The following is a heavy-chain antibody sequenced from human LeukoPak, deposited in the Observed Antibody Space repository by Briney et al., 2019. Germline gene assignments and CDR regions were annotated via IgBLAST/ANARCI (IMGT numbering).Heavy chain of an antibody. D-gene: IGHD6-13*01. Sequence: PSETLSLTCTVSGGSISSYYWSWIRQPPGKGREWIGYIYYSGTTNYNPSLKSRGTISVDTSKNQFSLKLSSVTAADTAVYYCARGVYIAAAQYGYWGQGTLVTVSS. CDR3: ARGVYIAAAQYGY. CDR2: IYYSGTT. V-gene: IGHV4-59*01. J-gene: IGHJ4*02. CDR1: GGSISSYY.